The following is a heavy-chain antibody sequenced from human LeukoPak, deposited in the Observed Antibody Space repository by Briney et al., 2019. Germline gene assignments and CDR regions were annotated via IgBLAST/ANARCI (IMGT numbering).Heavy chain of an antibody. V-gene: IGHV1-2*04. CDR2: INPNSGGT. Sequence: ASVKVSCKASGYTFTGYYMHWVRQAPGQGLEWMGWINPNSGGTNYAQKFQGWVTMTRDTSISTAYMELSRLRSDDTAVYYCASDYSGSYLGNPRKYNWFDPWGQGTLVTVSS. CDR3: ASDYSGSYLGNPRKYNWFDP. J-gene: IGHJ5*02. CDR1: GYTFTGYY. D-gene: IGHD1-26*01.